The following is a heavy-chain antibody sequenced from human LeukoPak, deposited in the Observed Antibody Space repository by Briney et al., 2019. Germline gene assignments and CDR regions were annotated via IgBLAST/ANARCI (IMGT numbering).Heavy chain of an antibody. Sequence: PSETLSLTCTVSGGYISVYYWSWLWQPAGKGLESIGRTHASGRTNYNPSLKSRVAMSVDTANNQFSLKLRSMTAADTAMFYCTRGTAYGDSPRPFEHWGQGILVTVSP. CDR1: GGYISVYY. CDR3: TRGTAYGDSPRPFEH. J-gene: IGHJ4*02. D-gene: IGHD4-17*01. CDR2: THASGRT. V-gene: IGHV4-4*07.